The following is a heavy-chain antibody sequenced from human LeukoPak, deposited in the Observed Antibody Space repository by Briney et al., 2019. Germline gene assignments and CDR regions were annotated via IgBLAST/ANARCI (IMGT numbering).Heavy chain of an antibody. CDR3: AKSFRSTSLDY. J-gene: IGHJ4*02. CDR1: GFPLSSYA. Sequence: GGSLRLSCAASGFPLSSYAMSWVRQDSGKGLEWVSAISSSDPGTYYADSVRGRFTISRDNSRNTLYLQMDSLRAGDTAVYYCAKSFRSTSLDYWGQGTLVTVSS. D-gene: IGHD2-2*01. V-gene: IGHV3-23*01. CDR2: ISSSDPGT.